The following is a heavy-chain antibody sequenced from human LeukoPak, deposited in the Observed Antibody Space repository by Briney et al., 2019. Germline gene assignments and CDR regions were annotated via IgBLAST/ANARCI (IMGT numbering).Heavy chain of an antibody. D-gene: IGHD3-16*02. CDR3: ARLGELSNTDY. CDR1: GFTFSTYA. V-gene: IGHV3-23*01. Sequence: GGSLRLSCAPSGFTFSTYAMIWVRQAPGKGLEWVSAISGNGGGTYYADSVKGRFTISRDNSKNTLYLQMNSLGAEDTAVYYCARLGELSNTDYWGQGTLVTVSS. J-gene: IGHJ4*02. CDR2: ISGNGGGT.